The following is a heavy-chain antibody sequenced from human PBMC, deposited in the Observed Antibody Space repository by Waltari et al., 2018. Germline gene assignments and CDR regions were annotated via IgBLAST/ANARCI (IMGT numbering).Heavy chain of an antibody. Sequence: QVQLQESGPGLVKPSETLSLTCAVSGYSISSGYYWGWIRQPPGKGLEWIGSIYHSGSTYYNPSLKSRVTISVDTPKNQFSLKLSSVTAADTAVYYCARDLPAAAGTGAFDIWGQGTMVTVSS. J-gene: IGHJ3*02. D-gene: IGHD6-13*01. CDR2: IYHSGST. CDR1: GYSISSGYY. V-gene: IGHV4-38-2*02. CDR3: ARDLPAAAGTGAFDI.